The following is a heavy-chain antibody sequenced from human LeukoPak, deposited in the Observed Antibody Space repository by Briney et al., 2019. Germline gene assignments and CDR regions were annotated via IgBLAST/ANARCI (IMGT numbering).Heavy chain of an antibody. V-gene: IGHV3-7*01. CDR2: IKQDASEK. D-gene: IGHD5-12*01. CDR3: ARDRGSIGYELYDY. J-gene: IGHJ4*02. CDR1: GFSFSNYW. Sequence: GGSLRLSCAASGFSFSNYWMTWVRQAPGKGLEWVANIKQDASEKYYVDSVNGRFTIFRDNAQNSFYLQMNSLRAEDTAVYFCARDRGSIGYELYDYWDQGTLVSVS.